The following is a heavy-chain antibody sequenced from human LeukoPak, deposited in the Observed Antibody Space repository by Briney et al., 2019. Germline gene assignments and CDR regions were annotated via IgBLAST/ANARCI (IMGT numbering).Heavy chain of an antibody. CDR2: ISFDGSNE. J-gene: IGHJ6*02. D-gene: IGHD3-16*02. CDR1: GSSFSTQR. V-gene: IGHV3-30*03. CDR3: AREEHDYVWGSYRYYYYYGIDV. Sequence: GGSLRLSCAASGSSFSTQRMHWVRQSPGRGLEWVSFISFDGSNEFYADSLKGRFTISRDNSKDTLYLQMDSLRAEDTALYYCAREEHDYVWGSYRYYYYYGIDVWGQGTTVTVSS.